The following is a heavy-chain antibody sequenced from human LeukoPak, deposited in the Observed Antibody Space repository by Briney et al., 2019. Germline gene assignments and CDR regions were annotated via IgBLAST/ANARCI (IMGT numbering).Heavy chain of an antibody. V-gene: IGHV4-4*02. J-gene: IGHJ5*02. CDR2: IYYSGST. Sequence: SETLSLTCAVSGGSISSSNWWSWVRQPPGKGLEWIGYIYYSGSTYYNPSLKSRVTISVDTSKNQFSLKLSSVTAADTAVYYCARGGIVVVPAAPPTNWFDPWGQGTLVTVSS. D-gene: IGHD2-2*01. CDR3: ARGGIVVVPAAPPTNWFDP. CDR1: GGSISSSNW.